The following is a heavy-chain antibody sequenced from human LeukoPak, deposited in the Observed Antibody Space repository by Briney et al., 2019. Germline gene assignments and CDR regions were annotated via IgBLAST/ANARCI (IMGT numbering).Heavy chain of an antibody. CDR2: IIPIFGTA. V-gene: IGHV1-69*13. CDR3: AKDKQGGDYYDSSGPFDY. J-gene: IGHJ4*02. CDR1: GGTFSSYA. Sequence: ASVKVSCKASGGTFSSYAISWVRQAPGQGLEWMGGIIPIFGTANYAQKFQGRVTITADESTSTAYMELSSLRAEDTALYYCAKDKQGGDYYDSSGPFDYWGQGTLVTVSS. D-gene: IGHD3-22*01.